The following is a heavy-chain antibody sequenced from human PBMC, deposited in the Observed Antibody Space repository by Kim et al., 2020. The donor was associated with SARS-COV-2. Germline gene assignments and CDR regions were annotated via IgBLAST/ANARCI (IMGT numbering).Heavy chain of an antibody. J-gene: IGHJ3*02. Sequence: GGSLRLSCVASGFIFSNYWMSWVRRAPGKGLEWVANIKQDGSEKYYVDSVKGRFLVSRDNPKNFLYLQMNSLGAEDTAVYYCATSFLGLGTLAFDIWGQGTMVTVSS. CDR3: ATSFLGLGTLAFDI. V-gene: IGHV3-7*01. CDR1: GFIFSNYW. D-gene: IGHD3-16*01. CDR2: IKQDGSEK.